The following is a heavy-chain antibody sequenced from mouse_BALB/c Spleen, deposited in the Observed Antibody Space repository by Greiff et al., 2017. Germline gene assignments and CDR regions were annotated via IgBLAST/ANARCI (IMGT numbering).Heavy chain of an antibody. D-gene: IGHD6-5*01. V-gene: IGHV14-3*02. J-gene: IGHJ2*01. Sequence: DVQLQESGAELVKPGASVKLSCTASGFNIKDTYMHWVKQRPEQGLEWIGRIDPANGNTKYDPKFQGKATITADTSSNTAYLQLSSLTSEDTAVYYCARYAYFDYWGQGTTLTVSS. CDR1: GFNIKDTY. CDR2: IDPANGNT. CDR3: ARYAYFDY.